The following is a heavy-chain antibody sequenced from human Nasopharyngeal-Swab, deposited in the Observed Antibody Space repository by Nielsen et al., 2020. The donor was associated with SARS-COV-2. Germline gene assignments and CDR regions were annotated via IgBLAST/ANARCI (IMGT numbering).Heavy chain of an antibody. V-gene: IGHV3-30*18. CDR1: GFIFSMHG. CDR3: AKERTVAGPQGGFDF. D-gene: IGHD6-19*01. CDR2: LSHDRTDE. Sequence: CAACGFIFSMHGVQWVRQAPGKGLEWLAILSHDRTDEFYADSVKGRFTVSRDNSKNTLYLQMNNLRTDDTAIYYCAKERTVAGPQGGFDFWGQGTLVTVSS. J-gene: IGHJ4*02.